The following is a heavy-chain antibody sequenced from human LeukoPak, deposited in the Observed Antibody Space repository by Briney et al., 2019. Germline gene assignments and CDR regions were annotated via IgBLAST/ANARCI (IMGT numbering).Heavy chain of an antibody. Sequence: GASVKVSCKASGGTFSSYAISWVRQAPGQGLEWMGWMNPNSGNTGYAQKFQGRVTMTRNTSISTAYMELSSLRSEGTAVYYCARADSDYGMDVWAKGPRSPSP. CDR1: GGTFSSYA. V-gene: IGHV1-8*02. D-gene: IGHD3-10*01. J-gene: IGHJ6*02. CDR3: ARADSDYGMDV. CDR2: MNPNSGNT.